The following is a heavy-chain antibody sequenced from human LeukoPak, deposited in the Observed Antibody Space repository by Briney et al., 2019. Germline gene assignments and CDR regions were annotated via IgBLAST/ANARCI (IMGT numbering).Heavy chain of an antibody. CDR2: ISGSGGST. Sequence: GGSLRLSCAASGFTFSSYAMSWVRQAPGKGLEWVSAISGSGGSTYYADSVKGRFTISRDNSKNTLYLQMNSLRAEDTAVYYCASSLIGEYGDERGYADYWGQGTLVTVSS. V-gene: IGHV3-23*01. D-gene: IGHD4-17*01. J-gene: IGHJ4*02. CDR3: ASSLIGEYGDERGYADY. CDR1: GFTFSSYA.